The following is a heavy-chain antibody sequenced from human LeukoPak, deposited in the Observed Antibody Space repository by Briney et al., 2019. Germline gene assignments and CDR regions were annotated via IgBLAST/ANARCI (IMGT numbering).Heavy chain of an antibody. CDR1: GGTFSSYA. Sequence: SVKVSCKASGGTFSSYAISWVRQAPGQGLEWMGGIIPIFGTANYAQKFQGRVTITADESTSTAYMELSSLRSEDTAVYYCARSPVGYESENYFDYWGQGTLVTVSS. CDR3: ARSPVGYESENYFDY. D-gene: IGHD5-12*01. CDR2: IIPIFGTA. J-gene: IGHJ4*02. V-gene: IGHV1-69*13.